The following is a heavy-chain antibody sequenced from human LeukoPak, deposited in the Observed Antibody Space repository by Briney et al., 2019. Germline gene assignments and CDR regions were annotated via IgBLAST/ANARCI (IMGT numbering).Heavy chain of an antibody. CDR1: GYTFINYY. Sequence: GASVKVSCEASGYTFINYYMHWVRQAPGQGLEWMGIINPSGGSTSYAQKFQGRVTMTRDTSTSTVYMELSSLRSEDTAVYYCARDESTSILWWWGQGTLVTVSS. CDR3: ARDESTSILWW. D-gene: IGHD2-21*01. V-gene: IGHV1-46*01. J-gene: IGHJ1*01. CDR2: INPSGGST.